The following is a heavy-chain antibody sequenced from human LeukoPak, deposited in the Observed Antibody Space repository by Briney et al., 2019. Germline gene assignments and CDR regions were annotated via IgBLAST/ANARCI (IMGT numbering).Heavy chain of an antibody. CDR1: GFTFSSYG. Sequence: PGGTLRLSCAASGFTFSSYGMSWVRQAPGKGLEWVSAISGSGGSTYYADSVKGRFTISRDNSKNTLYLQMNSLRAEDTAVYYCAKDKEVSGYFGYYYYYYMDVWGKGTTVTVSS. V-gene: IGHV3-23*01. D-gene: IGHD3-9*01. CDR2: ISGSGGST. CDR3: AKDKEVSGYFGYYYYYYMDV. J-gene: IGHJ6*03.